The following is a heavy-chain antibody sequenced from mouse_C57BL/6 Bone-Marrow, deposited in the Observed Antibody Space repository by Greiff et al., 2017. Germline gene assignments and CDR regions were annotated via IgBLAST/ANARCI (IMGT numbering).Heavy chain of an antibody. CDR1: GYTFTSYW. J-gene: IGHJ1*03. D-gene: IGHD1-1*01. CDR2: IHPNSGST. V-gene: IGHV1-64*01. Sequence: QVQLQQPGAELVKPGASVKLSCKASGYTFTSYWMHWVKQRPGQGLEWIGMIHPNSGSTNYNEKFKSKATLTVDKSSSTAYMQLSSLTSEDSAVYDCVIYYYGAIDVWGTGTTVTVSS. CDR3: VIYYYGAIDV.